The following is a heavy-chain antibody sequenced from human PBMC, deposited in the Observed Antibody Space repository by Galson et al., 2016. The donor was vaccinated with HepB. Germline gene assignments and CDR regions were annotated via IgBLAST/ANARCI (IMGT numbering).Heavy chain of an antibody. CDR2: IRGGGIVS. D-gene: IGHD3-10*01. V-gene: IGHV3-7*01. CDR3: SREMTGSYFD. J-gene: IGHJ4*02. Sequence: SLRLSCAASGFTFNAHWMNWVRQAPGKGLEWVANIRGGGIVSYYAESVRGRFTISRDNAKNSLYLQMSGLRVDETAVYYCSREMTGSYFDWGQGTLVTVSS. CDR1: GFTFNAHW.